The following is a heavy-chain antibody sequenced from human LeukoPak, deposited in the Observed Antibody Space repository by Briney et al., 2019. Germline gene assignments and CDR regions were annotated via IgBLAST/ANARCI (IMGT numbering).Heavy chain of an antibody. V-gene: IGHV4-59*01. D-gene: IGHD1-26*01. J-gene: IGHJ3*02. CDR1: GGAISSYY. Sequence: SETLSLTYTVAGGAISSYYWSWIRQPPGKGLEWIGYIYYSRSTNYNPSLKSRVTISVDTSKNQFSLKLSSVTAADTAVYYCARVEGARAFDIWGQGTMVTVSS. CDR3: ARVEGARAFDI. CDR2: IYYSRST.